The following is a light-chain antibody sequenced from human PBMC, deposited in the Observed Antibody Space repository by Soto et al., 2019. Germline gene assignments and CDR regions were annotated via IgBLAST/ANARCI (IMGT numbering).Light chain of an antibody. V-gene: IGKV1-5*03. J-gene: IGKJ1*01. Sequence: DIQLTQSPATLSASVGDRVTITCRASQNIYTWLAWYQQKPGKAPKLLIYEASSLETGVPSRFSGSGSGTEFPLPISRLPPDDFATYYCQQYNTFWTFGQGTKVEIK. CDR1: QNIYTW. CDR2: EAS. CDR3: QQYNTFWT.